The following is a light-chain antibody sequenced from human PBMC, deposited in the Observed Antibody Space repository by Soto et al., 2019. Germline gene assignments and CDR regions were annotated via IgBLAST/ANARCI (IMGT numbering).Light chain of an antibody. J-gene: IGKJ2*01. CDR2: HAS. CDR1: QTSGTW. V-gene: IGKV1-5*01. CDR3: HQYKSYLYS. Sequence: DIQMTPSPSTLSATVGDRVTITCRASQTSGTWLAWYQHHPGKSPKFLFYHASILEPGVPSRFSGSGAGTEFTLTITSMQPEDFATYYCHQYKSYLYSFGQGTKLEI.